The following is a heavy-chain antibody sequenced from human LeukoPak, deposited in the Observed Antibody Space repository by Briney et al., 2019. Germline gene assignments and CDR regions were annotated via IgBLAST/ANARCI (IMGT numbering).Heavy chain of an antibody. CDR3: TTDPLWFGELFSDY. D-gene: IGHD3-10*01. V-gene: IGHV3-33*01. J-gene: IGHJ4*02. CDR1: GFTFSSYG. Sequence: GGSLRLSCAASGFTFSSYGMHWVRQAPGKGLEWVAVIWYDGSNKYYADSVKGRFTISRDNSKNTLYLQMNSLRAEDTAVYYCTTDPLWFGELFSDYWGQGTLVTVSS. CDR2: IWYDGSNK.